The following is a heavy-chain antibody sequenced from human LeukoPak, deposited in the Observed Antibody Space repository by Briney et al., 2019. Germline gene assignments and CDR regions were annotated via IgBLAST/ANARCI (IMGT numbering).Heavy chain of an antibody. Sequence: PSETLSLTCTVSGYSISSGYYWGWIRQPPGKGLEWIGSIYYSGSTYYNPSLKSRVTISVDTSKNQFSLKLSSVTAADTAVYYCARHAGAGYSSSWYIYYYYYMDVWGKGTTVTISS. J-gene: IGHJ6*03. CDR3: ARHAGAGYSSSWYIYYYYYMDV. V-gene: IGHV4-38-2*02. D-gene: IGHD6-13*01. CDR1: GYSISSGYY. CDR2: IYYSGST.